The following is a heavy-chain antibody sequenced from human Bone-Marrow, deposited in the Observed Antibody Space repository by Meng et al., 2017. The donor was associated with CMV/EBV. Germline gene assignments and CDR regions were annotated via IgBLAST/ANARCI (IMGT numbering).Heavy chain of an antibody. CDR3: AARGKYCSSTSCYQH. D-gene: IGHD2-2*01. V-gene: IGHV1-18*01. Sequence: ASVKVSCKASGYTFTSYGISWVRQAPGQGLEWMGWISAYNGNTNYAQKLQGRVTMTTDTSTSTAYMELRSLRSDDTAVYYCAARGKYCSSTSCYQHWGQGTLGTVSS. J-gene: IGHJ1*01. CDR1: GYTFTSYG. CDR2: ISAYNGNT.